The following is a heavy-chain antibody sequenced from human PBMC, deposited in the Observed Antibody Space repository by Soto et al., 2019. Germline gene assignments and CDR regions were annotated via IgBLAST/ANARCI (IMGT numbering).Heavy chain of an antibody. CDR2: ISHDGSNK. J-gene: IGHJ6*02. CDR1: GFTFSSYG. CDR3: AKEPIPVYYYDGMDV. V-gene: IGHV3-30*18. Sequence: QVQLVESGGGVVQPGRSLRLSCAASGFTFSSYGMHWVRQAPGKGLEWVAVISHDGSNKYYADSVKGRFTIPRDNSKNTLYLQMNSLRAEDTAVYYCAKEPIPVYYYDGMDVWGQGSTGTVSS.